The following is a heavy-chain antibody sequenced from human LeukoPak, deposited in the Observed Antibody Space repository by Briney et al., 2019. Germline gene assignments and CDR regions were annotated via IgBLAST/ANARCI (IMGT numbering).Heavy chain of an antibody. CDR2: INPNSGGT. V-gene: IGHV1-2*02. D-gene: IGHD6-13*01. J-gene: IGHJ6*03. CDR3: ARGASSSWYPNYYYYMDV. Sequence: EASVKVSCKASGYTFTGYYMHWVRQAPGQGLEWMGWINPNSGGTNYAQKFQGRVTMTRDTSISTAYMELSRLRSDDTAVYYCARGASSSWYPNYYYYMDVWGKGTTVTISS. CDR1: GYTFTGYY.